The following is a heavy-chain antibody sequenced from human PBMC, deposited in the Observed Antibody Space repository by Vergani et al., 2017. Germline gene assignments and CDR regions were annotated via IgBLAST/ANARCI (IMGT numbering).Heavy chain of an antibody. CDR1: GGSFTSYH. CDR2: IDHTGRP. CDR3: ARVNTETNGHLYYNYYMDV. Sequence: QVQLQQWGGGLLKPSETLSLTCVVNGGSFTSYHWTWIRQSPGEGLEWVGDIDHTGRPDYNPSLKRRFTMSVDKFRNQFSLTLNSVTATDAAIYFCARVNTETNGHLYYNYYMDVWGQGTAVTVS. J-gene: IGHJ6*03. D-gene: IGHD4-11*01. V-gene: IGHV4-34*01.